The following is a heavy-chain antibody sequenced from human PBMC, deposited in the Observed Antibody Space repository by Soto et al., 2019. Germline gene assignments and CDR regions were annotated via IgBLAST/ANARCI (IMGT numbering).Heavy chain of an antibody. CDR1: GFIFSDHY. CDR2: INPSGTNT. Sequence: QVQLVESGGGLAKPGGSLRLSCAASGFIFSDHYMSWIRQAPGKGLEWISYINPSGTNTDYANSVKGRFTISRDNAENSLYLQMNSLRVEDSALYYCARGHHSLDVWGQGATVTVSS. D-gene: IGHD4-4*01. J-gene: IGHJ6*02. V-gene: IGHV3-11*06. CDR3: ARGHHSLDV.